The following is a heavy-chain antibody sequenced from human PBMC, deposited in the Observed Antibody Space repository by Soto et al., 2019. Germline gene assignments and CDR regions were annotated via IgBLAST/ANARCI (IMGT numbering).Heavy chain of an antibody. CDR3: ATRPLLPGAL. D-gene: IGHD3-22*01. CDR2: IYSGGST. V-gene: IGHV3-53*01. Sequence: EVQLVESGGGLIQPGGSLRLSCAASGFTFSSNDMNWVRQAPGKGLEWVSLIYSGGSTYYADSVKGRFTISRDNSKNTLYLQMCCLGAEDTAVYYCATRPLLPGALWGQGKMFIGSS. J-gene: IGHJ3*01. CDR1: GFTFSSND.